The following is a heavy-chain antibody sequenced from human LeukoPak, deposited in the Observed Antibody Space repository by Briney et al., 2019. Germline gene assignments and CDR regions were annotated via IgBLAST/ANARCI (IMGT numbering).Heavy chain of an antibody. J-gene: IGHJ5*02. Sequence: PSETLSLTCTVSGGSISNYYWSWLRQPPGKGLEWIGYIYYTGSTNYNPSLKSRVSISVDTSKNQFSLKLSSVTAADTAVYYCASSIAILEWFFFDPWGQGTLATVSS. D-gene: IGHD3-3*01. CDR1: GGSISNYY. CDR3: ASSIAILEWFFFDP. CDR2: IYYTGST. V-gene: IGHV4-59*01.